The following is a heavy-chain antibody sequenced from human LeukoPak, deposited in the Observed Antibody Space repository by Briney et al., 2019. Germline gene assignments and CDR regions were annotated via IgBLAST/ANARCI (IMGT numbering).Heavy chain of an antibody. CDR3: ARDGSRAVAGYVDV. V-gene: IGHV3-20*04. D-gene: IGHD6-19*01. J-gene: IGHJ6*03. CDR1: GFTFDDYG. CDR2: INWNGGST. Sequence: RPGGSLRLSCAASGFTFDDYGMSWVRQAPGKGLEWVSGINWNGGSTGYADSVKGRFTISRDNAKNSLYLQMNSLRAEDTALYYCARDGSRAVAGYVDVWGKGTTVTVSS.